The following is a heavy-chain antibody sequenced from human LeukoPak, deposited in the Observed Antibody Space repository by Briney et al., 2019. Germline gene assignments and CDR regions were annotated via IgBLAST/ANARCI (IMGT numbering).Heavy chain of an antibody. V-gene: IGHV3-15*01. CDR2: IKAKAHGGTI. CDR3: TTDGVGVEGATYDN. Sequence: GGSLRLSCAASGFTFSSAWMAWVRQAAGKGLELVGRIKAKAHGGTIEYAAPGKGRFTISRDDSKNTLYLQMNSLKTEDTAVYYCTTDGVGVEGATYDNWGQGTLVSVSS. J-gene: IGHJ4*02. D-gene: IGHD1-26*01. CDR1: GFTFSSAW.